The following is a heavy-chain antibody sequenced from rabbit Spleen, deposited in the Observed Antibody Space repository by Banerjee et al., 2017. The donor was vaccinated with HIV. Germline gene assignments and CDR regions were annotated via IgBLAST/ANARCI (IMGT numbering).Heavy chain of an antibody. CDR2: IATGGSGDT. V-gene: IGHV1S45*01. J-gene: IGHJ4*01. CDR1: GFTLSRDW. Sequence: QQQLVESGGGLVTPGGSLTLTCTASGFTLSRDWIYWVRQAPGKGLEWIACIATGGSGDTYYASWAKGRFTITKTSSTTVTLQMTSLTAADTATYFYARDNIDEWIGYNLWGQGTLVTVS. CDR3: ARDNIDEWIGYNL. D-gene: IGHD2-1*01.